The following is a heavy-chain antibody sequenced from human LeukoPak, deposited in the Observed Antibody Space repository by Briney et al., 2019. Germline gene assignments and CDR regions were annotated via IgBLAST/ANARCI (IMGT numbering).Heavy chain of an antibody. J-gene: IGHJ5*02. CDR3: ARGGGNYDSSGYYYL. CDR1: GGSISSYY. Sequence: SETLSLTCTVSGGSISSYYWSWIRQPPGKGLEWLGYIYYSGSTNYNPSLKSRVTISVDTSKNQFSLKLSSVTAADTAVYYCARGGGNYDSSGYYYLWGQGTLVTVSS. D-gene: IGHD3-22*01. CDR2: IYYSGST. V-gene: IGHV4-59*01.